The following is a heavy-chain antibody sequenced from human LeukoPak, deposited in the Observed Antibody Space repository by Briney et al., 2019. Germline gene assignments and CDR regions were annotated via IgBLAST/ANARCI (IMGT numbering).Heavy chain of an antibody. D-gene: IGHD6-13*01. CDR3: AREAAADNDAFDI. Sequence: PSETLSLTCTVSGYSISSGYYWGWIRQPPGKGLEWIGSIYHSGSTYYNPSLKSRVTISVDTSKNQFSLKLSSVTAADTAVYYCAREAAADNDAFDIWGQGTMVTVSS. J-gene: IGHJ3*02. CDR1: GYSISSGYY. CDR2: IYHSGST. V-gene: IGHV4-38-2*02.